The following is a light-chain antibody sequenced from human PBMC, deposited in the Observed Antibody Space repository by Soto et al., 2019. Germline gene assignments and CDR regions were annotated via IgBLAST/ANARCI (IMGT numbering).Light chain of an antibody. J-gene: IGKJ1*01. CDR2: AAS. V-gene: IGKV1-6*02. CDR3: PQDYTYPWP. Sequence: PQSPSSLSASVRDRVTITCRASQDIGNDLGWYQQKPGKAPNLLIYAASSLRSGVPSRFSGSGSGTHFTLTINSLQAEDSATYFCPQDYTYPWPFGQGAK. CDR1: QDIGND.